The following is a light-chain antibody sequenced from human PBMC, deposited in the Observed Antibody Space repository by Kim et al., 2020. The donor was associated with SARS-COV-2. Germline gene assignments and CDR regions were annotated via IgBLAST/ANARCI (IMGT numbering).Light chain of an antibody. Sequence: PGQSLTISCTGTSSDIGSHNLVSWYQHHPGKAPRLMIYEVSERPSGVSNRFSGSKSGNTASLTISGLQAEDEADYYCCAYQGSWVFGGGTQLTVL. CDR2: EVS. J-gene: IGLJ3*02. V-gene: IGLV2-23*02. CDR3: CAYQGSWV. CDR1: SSDIGSHNL.